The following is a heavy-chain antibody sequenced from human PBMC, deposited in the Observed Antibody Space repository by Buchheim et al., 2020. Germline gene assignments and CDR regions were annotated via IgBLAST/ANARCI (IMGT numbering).Heavy chain of an antibody. Sequence: QVQLVESGGGVVQPGRSLRLSCAASGFTFSSYGMHWVRQAPGKGLEWVAVISYDGSNKYYADSVKGRLTISRDNSTNTLYLQMNSLRAEDTAVYYCAKVYGDYYYYGMDVWGQGTT. D-gene: IGHD4-17*01. CDR2: ISYDGSNK. J-gene: IGHJ6*02. CDR1: GFTFSSYG. V-gene: IGHV3-30*18. CDR3: AKVYGDYYYYGMDV.